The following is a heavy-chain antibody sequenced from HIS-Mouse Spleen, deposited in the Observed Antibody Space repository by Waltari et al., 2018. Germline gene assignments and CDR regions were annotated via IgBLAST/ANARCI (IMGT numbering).Heavy chain of an antibody. CDR3: ARDRSVTAAAGPSDY. J-gene: IGHJ4*02. V-gene: IGHV3-74*01. CDR1: GFTFSSYW. D-gene: IGHD6-13*01. CDR2: INSDESST. Sequence: EVQLVESGGGLVQPGGSLRLSCAASGFTFSSYWMHWVRQAPGKGLVCVYRINSDESSTSYADSVKGRLTISRDNAKNTLYLQMNSLRAEDTAVYYCARDRSVTAAAGPSDYWGQGTLVTVSS.